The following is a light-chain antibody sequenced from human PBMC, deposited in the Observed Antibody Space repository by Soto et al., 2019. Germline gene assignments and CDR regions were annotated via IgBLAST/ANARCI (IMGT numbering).Light chain of an antibody. CDR2: DAS. CDR1: QSVSNY. CDR3: QQRSNWL. Sequence: NVLTQSPEPLSFSTRERATLSCRASQSVSNYVAWYQQKPGQAPRLLIYDASNRAIGVPARFSGSGSGTDFTLTISSLEPEDFAVYYCQQRSNWLFGPGTKVDIK. V-gene: IGKV3-11*01. J-gene: IGKJ3*01.